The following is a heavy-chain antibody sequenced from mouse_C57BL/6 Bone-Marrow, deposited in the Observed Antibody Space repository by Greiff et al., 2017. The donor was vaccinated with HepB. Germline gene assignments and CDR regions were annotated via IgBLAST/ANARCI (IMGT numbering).Heavy chain of an antibody. J-gene: IGHJ4*01. CDR3: VRPIPSYSKGYYAMDY. V-gene: IGHV10-1*01. D-gene: IGHD2-5*01. Sequence: GGGLVQPKGSLKLSCAASGFSFNTYAMNWVRQAPGKGLEWVARIRSKSNNYATYYADSVKDRFTISRDDSESMLYLQMNNLKTEDTAMYYCVRPIPSYSKGYYAMDYWGQGTSVTVSS. CDR1: GFSFNTYA. CDR2: IRSKSNNYAT.